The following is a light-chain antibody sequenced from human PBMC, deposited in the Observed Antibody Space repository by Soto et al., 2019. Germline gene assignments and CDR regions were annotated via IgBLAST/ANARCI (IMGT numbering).Light chain of an antibody. J-gene: IGKJ2*01. Sequence: EIVLTQSPGSLSLSPGERATFSCRASQSVSNSSLAWYHQKPGQAPRLLLFAASRRATGIPDTFSGSGSGTEFTLINSRPEPEDFSVYYCQVYGNSPMYTFGQGTRLEIK. CDR2: AAS. V-gene: IGKV3-20*01. CDR3: QVYGNSPMYT. CDR1: QSVSNSS.